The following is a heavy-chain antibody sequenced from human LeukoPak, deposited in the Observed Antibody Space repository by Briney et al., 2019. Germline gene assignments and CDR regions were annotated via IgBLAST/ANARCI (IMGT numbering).Heavy chain of an antibody. D-gene: IGHD4-17*01. CDR1: GGSISSYY. CDR3: ARNYPLDYGDYGAFDY. J-gene: IGHJ4*02. CDR2: IYYSGST. V-gene: IGHV4-59*01. Sequence: PSETLSLTCTVSGGSISSYYWSWIRQPPGKGLEWIGYIYYSGSTNYNPSLKSRVTISVDTSKNQFSLKLSPVTAADTAVYYCARNYPLDYGDYGAFDYWGQGTLVTVSS.